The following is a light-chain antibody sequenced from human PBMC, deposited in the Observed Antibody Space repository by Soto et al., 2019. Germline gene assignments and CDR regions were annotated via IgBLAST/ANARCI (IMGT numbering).Light chain of an antibody. CDR1: QTIASRY. Sequence: EIVLTQSPGTLSLSPGERATLSCRASQTIASRYLARYQHQPGQAPRLLLYRTFAIAPGIPDWFSGGGSGTDFTLTISRLEREDFAVYYCQQYDTSPPTFGQGTRLDIK. J-gene: IGKJ5*01. CDR2: RTF. CDR3: QQYDTSPPT. V-gene: IGKV3-20*01.